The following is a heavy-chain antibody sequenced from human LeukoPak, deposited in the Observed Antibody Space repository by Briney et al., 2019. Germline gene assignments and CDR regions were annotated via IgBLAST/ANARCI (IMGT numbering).Heavy chain of an antibody. CDR1: GGSISSYY. J-gene: IGHJ3*02. V-gene: IGHV4-59*01. Sequence: PSETLSLTCTVSGGSISSYYWSWIRQPPGKGLEWIGYIYYSGSPNYNPSLKSRVTISVDTSKNQFSLKLSSVTAADTAVYYCASATNYGDDAFDIWGQGTMVTVSS. CDR3: ASATNYGDDAFDI. D-gene: IGHD4-17*01. CDR2: IYYSGSP.